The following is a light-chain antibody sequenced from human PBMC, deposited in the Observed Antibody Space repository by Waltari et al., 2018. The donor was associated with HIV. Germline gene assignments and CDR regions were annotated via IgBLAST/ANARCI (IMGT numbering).Light chain of an antibody. CDR3: CSYAGSSTYV. CDR1: SRDVWGCNL. CDR2: EVS. Sequence: QSALTQPASVSGSPGQSITISCTGTSRDVWGCNLVSWYQQHPGKAPKLMIYEVSKRPSGVSNRFSGSKSGNTASLTISGLQAEDEADYYCCSYAGSSTYVFGTGTKVTVL. V-gene: IGLV2-23*02. J-gene: IGLJ1*01.